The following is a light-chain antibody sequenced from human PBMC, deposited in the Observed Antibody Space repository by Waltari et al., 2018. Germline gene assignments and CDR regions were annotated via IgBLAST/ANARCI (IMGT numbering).Light chain of an antibody. V-gene: IGKV2-28*01. CDR2: LGS. Sequence: DIVMTQSPLSLPVTPGEPASLSCRSSQSLLYSNGYNSLDWYLQSPGQSPQLLIYLGSSRAAGVPDRFRGSGSGTDFTLKISRVEAEDVGVYYCMQAVQTPLTFGGGTKVEIK. J-gene: IGKJ4*01. CDR3: MQAVQTPLT. CDR1: QSLLYSNGYNS.